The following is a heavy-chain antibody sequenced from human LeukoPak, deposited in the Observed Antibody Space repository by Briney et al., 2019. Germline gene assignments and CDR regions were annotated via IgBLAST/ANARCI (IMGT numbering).Heavy chain of an antibody. V-gene: IGHV4-38-2*02. CDR1: GYSISSGYY. Sequence: SETLSLTCTVSGYSISSGYYWGWIRQPPGKGLEWIGSIYHSGSTYYNPSLKSRVTISVDTSKNQFSLKLSSVTAADTAVYYCARDTRKNFDYWGQGTLVTVSS. CDR3: ARDTRKNFDY. D-gene: IGHD1-26*01. CDR2: IYHSGST. J-gene: IGHJ4*02.